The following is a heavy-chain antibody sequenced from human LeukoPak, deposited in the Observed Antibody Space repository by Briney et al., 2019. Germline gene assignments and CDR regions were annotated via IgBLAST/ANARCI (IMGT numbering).Heavy chain of an antibody. J-gene: IGHJ4*02. V-gene: IGHV1-69*13. Sequence: APVKVSCKASGGTFSSYAISWVRQAPGQGLEWMGGIIPIFGTANYAQKFQGRVTITADESTSTAYMELSSLRSEDTAVYYCARSDSSGYSSFDYWGQGTLVTVSS. CDR2: IIPIFGTA. D-gene: IGHD3-22*01. CDR1: GGTFSSYA. CDR3: ARSDSSGYSSFDY.